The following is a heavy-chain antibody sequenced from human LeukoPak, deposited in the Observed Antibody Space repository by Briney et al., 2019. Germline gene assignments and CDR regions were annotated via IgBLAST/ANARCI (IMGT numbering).Heavy chain of an antibody. D-gene: IGHD3-22*01. CDR2: ISSSSSYI. CDR1: GFTFSSYS. CDR3: ARALSRDSSGYSYYFDY. J-gene: IGHJ4*02. V-gene: IGHV3-21*01. Sequence: PGGSLRLSCAASGFTFSSYSMNWVRQAPGKGLEWVSSISSSSSYIYYADSVKGRFTNSRDNAKNSLYLQMNSLRAEDTAVYYCARALSRDSSGYSYYFDYWGQGTLVTVSS.